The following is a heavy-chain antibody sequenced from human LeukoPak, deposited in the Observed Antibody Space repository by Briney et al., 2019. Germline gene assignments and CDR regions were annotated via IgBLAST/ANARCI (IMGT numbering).Heavy chain of an antibody. CDR2: ISYDGSNK. Sequence: PGGSLRLSCAASGFTFSSYAMHWVRQAPGKGLEWVAVISYDGSNKYYADSVKGRFTISRDNSKNTLYLQMNSLRAEDTAVYYCARDAEMATTYYFDYWGQGTLVTVSS. V-gene: IGHV3-30*04. J-gene: IGHJ4*02. CDR3: ARDAEMATTYYFDY. D-gene: IGHD5-24*01. CDR1: GFTFSSYA.